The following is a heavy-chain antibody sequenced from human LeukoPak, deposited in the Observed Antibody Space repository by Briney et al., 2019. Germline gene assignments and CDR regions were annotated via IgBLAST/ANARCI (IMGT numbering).Heavy chain of an antibody. V-gene: IGHV3-15*01. D-gene: IGHD3-3*01. CDR3: TTPVGTIFGVVINYFDY. J-gene: IGHJ4*02. Sequence: GGSLRLSCAASGFTFSNAWMSWVRQAPGKGLEWVGRIKSKTDGGTTDYAAPVKGRFTISRDDSKNTLYLQMNSLKTEDTAVYYCTTPVGTIFGVVINYFDYWGQGTLVTVSS. CDR1: GFTFSNAW. CDR2: IKSKTDGGTT.